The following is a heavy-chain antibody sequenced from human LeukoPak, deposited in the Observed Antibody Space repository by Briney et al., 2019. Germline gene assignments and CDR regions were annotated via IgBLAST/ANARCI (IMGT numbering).Heavy chain of an antibody. CDR2: IYSGGST. J-gene: IGHJ4*02. Sequence: TGGSLRLSCAASGFTVSSNYMSWVRQAPGKGLEWVSVIYSGGSTYYADSVKGRFTISRDNSKNTLYLQMNSLRAEDTAVYYCARGRGYSYGKFDYWGQGILVTVSS. D-gene: IGHD5-18*01. CDR1: GFTVSSNY. CDR3: ARGRGYSYGKFDY. V-gene: IGHV3-66*01.